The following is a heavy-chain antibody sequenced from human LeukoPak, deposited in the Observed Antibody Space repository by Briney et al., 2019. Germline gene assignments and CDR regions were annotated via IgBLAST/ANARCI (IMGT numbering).Heavy chain of an antibody. Sequence: ASVKVSCKASGYTFTSYAMNWVRQAPGQGLEWMGWINTNTGNPTYAQGFTGRFVFSLDTSVSTAYLQISSLKAEDTAVYYCASGTTVVTLFSLDYWGQGTLVTVSS. D-gene: IGHD4-23*01. V-gene: IGHV7-4-1*02. CDR3: ASGTTVVTLFSLDY. J-gene: IGHJ4*02. CDR2: INTNTGNP. CDR1: GYTFTSYA.